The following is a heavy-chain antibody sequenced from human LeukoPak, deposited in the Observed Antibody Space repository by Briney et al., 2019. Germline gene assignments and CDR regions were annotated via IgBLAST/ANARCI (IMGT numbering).Heavy chain of an antibody. J-gene: IGHJ3*01. V-gene: IGHV3-30-3*01. D-gene: IGHD1-26*01. CDR2: ISYDGSNK. CDR3: VTHYKWDLLVHAFDF. Sequence: GRSLRLSCAASGFTFSSYAMPWVRQAPGKGLEWVAVISYDGSNKYYADSVKGRFTISRDNSKNTLYLQMNSLRAEDTAEYYCVTHYKWDLLVHAFDFWGQGTRVTVSS. CDR1: GFTFSSYA.